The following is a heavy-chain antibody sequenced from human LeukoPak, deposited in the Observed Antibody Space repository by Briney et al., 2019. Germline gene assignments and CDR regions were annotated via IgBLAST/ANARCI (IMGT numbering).Heavy chain of an antibody. Sequence: PGRSLRLSCAASGFTFSSYGMHWVRQAPGKGLEWVANIKQGGSEEYYVDSVKGRFTISRDNAKNSLYLQMNSLRAEDTAVYYCARGKQWLAFWGQGTLVTVSS. J-gene: IGHJ4*02. CDR2: IKQGGSEE. D-gene: IGHD6-19*01. CDR1: GFTFSSYG. CDR3: ARGKQWLAF. V-gene: IGHV3-7*01.